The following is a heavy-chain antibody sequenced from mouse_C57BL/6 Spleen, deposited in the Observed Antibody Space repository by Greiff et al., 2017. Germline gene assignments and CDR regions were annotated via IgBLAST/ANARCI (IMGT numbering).Heavy chain of an antibody. CDR1: GFTFSDYY. CDR3: ARGDYGRGYAMDY. CDR2: ISNGGGST. V-gene: IGHV5-12*01. J-gene: IGHJ4*01. Sequence: EVKLQESGGGLVQPGGSLKLSCAASGFTFSDYYMYWVRQTPEKRLEWVAYISNGGGSTYYPDTVKGRFTISRDNAKNTLYLQLSRLKSEDTAMYYCARGDYGRGYAMDYWGQGTSVTVSS. D-gene: IGHD1-1*01.